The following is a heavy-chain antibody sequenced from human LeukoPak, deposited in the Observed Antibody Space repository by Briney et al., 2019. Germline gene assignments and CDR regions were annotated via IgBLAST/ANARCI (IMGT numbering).Heavy chain of an antibody. CDR3: ARGGGVVPVLVFDP. J-gene: IGHJ5*02. V-gene: IGHV4-31*03. D-gene: IGHD2-2*01. Sequence: SETLSLTCTVSGGSISSTIYYWNWIRQHPGKDLEWIGYIYYSGNTYYNPSLKSRVTISVDTSKNQFSLKLSSVTAADTAVYYCARGGGVVPVLVFDPWGQGTLVTISS. CDR2: IYYSGNT. CDR1: GGSISSTIYY.